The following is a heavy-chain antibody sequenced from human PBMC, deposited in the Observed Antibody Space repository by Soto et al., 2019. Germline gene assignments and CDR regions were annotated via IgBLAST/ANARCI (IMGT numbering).Heavy chain of an antibody. V-gene: IGHV3-7*01. CDR2: IKEDGSEK. CDR3: SRDVVVGAKALDY. J-gene: IGHJ4*02. D-gene: IGHD2-15*01. CDR1: GFTFSNYW. Sequence: GGSLRLSCAASGFTFSNYWMTWVRQAPGKGLEWVANIKEDGSEKHYVDSVKGRFTISRDNAKNSLYLQMNSLRVEDTAVYFCSRDVVVGAKALDYWGQGALVTVS.